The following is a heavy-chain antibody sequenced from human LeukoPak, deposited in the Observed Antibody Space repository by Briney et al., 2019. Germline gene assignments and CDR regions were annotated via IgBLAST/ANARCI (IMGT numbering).Heavy chain of an antibody. CDR3: AAVVAAAGRFDY. Sequence: SVKVSCKASGFTFTSSAMQWVRQARGQRLEWIGWIVVGGGNTNYAQKFQERVTITRDMSTSTAYMELSSLRSGDTAVYYCAAVVAAAGRFDYWGQGTLVTVSS. CDR1: GFTFTSSA. J-gene: IGHJ4*02. V-gene: IGHV1-58*02. CDR2: IVVGGGNT. D-gene: IGHD6-13*01.